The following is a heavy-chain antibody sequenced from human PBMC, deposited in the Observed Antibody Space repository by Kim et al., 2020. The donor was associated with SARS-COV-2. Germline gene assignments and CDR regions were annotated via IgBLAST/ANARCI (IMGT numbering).Heavy chain of an antibody. CDR2: INAGNGNT. D-gene: IGHD6-13*01. J-gene: IGHJ4*02. CDR1: GYTFTSYA. V-gene: IGHV1-3*01. Sequence: ASVKVSCKASGYTFTSYAMHWVRQAPGQRLEWMGWINAGNGNTKYSQKFQGRVTITRDTSASTAYMELSSLRSEDTAVYYCARDLPHPPRLRSSWYQGNYWGQGTLVTVSS. CDR3: ARDLPHPPRLRSSWYQGNY.